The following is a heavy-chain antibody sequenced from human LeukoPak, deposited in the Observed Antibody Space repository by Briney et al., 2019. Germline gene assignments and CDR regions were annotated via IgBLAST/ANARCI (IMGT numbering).Heavy chain of an antibody. J-gene: IGHJ4*02. CDR3: ARGGSGGVCNY. D-gene: IGHD1-26*01. V-gene: IGHV1-18*01. CDR2: ISAYNGNT. CDR1: VYTLTTYG. Sequence: SVTVSFTASVYTLTTYGIYWVRHAPRHRLEWMGSISAYNGNTNYAQKFQGRVTMTRDTSSSTAYMELRSLRSDDTAVYYCARGGSGGVCNYWGQGTLVTVSS.